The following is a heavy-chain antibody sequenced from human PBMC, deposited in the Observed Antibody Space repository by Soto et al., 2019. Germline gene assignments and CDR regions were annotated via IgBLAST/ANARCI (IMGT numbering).Heavy chain of an antibody. D-gene: IGHD2-2*01. J-gene: IGHJ6*02. CDR2: INHSGST. CDR3: ARGNDIVVVPAAHSSSYYYGMDV. Sequence: PSETLSLTCAVYGWSFSVYYWSWIRQPPGKGLEWIGEINHSGSTNYNPSLKSRVTISVDTSKNQFSLKLSSVTAADTAVYYCARGNDIVVVPAAHSSSYYYGMDVWGQGTTVTSP. CDR1: GWSFSVYY. V-gene: IGHV4-34*01.